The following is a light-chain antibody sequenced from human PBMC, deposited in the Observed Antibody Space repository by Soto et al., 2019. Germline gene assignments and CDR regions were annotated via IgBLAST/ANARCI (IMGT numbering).Light chain of an antibody. Sequence: QSALTQPASVSGSPGQSSSISCTGSSSGIGGYNYVSWYQQHPGKAPKLMIYEVSNRPSGVSNRFSGSKSDNTASLTISGLQAEDEADYYCSSYSSSTIPYVFGTGTKVTVL. CDR1: SSGIGGYNY. V-gene: IGLV2-14*01. CDR2: EVS. CDR3: SSYSSSTIPYV. J-gene: IGLJ1*01.